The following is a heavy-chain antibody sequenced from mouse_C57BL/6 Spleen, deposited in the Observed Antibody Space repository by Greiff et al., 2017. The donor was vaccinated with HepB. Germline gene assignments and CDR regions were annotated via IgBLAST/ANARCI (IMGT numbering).Heavy chain of an antibody. Sequence: QVQLQQSGAELARPGASVKLSCKASGYTFTSYGISWAKQRTGQGLEWIGEIYPRSGNTYYNEKFKGKATLTADKSSSTAYMELRSLTSEDSAVYFCARERYGSTLNFDYWGQGTTLTVSS. V-gene: IGHV1-81*01. CDR2: IYPRSGNT. J-gene: IGHJ2*01. D-gene: IGHD1-1*01. CDR1: GYTFTSYG. CDR3: ARERYGSTLNFDY.